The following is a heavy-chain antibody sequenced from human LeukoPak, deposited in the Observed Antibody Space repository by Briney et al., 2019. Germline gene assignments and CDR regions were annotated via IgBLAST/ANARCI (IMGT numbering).Heavy chain of an antibody. V-gene: IGHV4-59*01. D-gene: IGHD1-26*01. Sequence: KPSETLSLTCSFSGDSISTYYWSWIRQSPGKGLEWIGHIYSSGNTDYNSSLKSRVTISVDTSKSQFSLRLSSVTATDTAVYYCARLRWQLVGPYFDYWGQGILATVSS. J-gene: IGHJ4*02. CDR3: ARLRWQLVGPYFDY. CDR2: IYSSGNT. CDR1: GDSISTYY.